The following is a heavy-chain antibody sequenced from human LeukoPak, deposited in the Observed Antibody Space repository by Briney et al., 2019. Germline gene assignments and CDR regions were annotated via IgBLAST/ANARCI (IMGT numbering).Heavy chain of an antibody. V-gene: IGHV3-30-3*01. CDR1: GGKFSSYA. Sequence: GGSLRLSCAAAGGKFSSYAMHWVRQAPGKGLEWVAVISYDGSNKYYADSVKGRFTISRDNSKNTLYLQMNSLRAEDTAVYYCARDTRYYFDYWGQGTLVTVSS. CDR2: ISYDGSNK. J-gene: IGHJ4*02. D-gene: IGHD1-1*01. CDR3: ARDTRYYFDY.